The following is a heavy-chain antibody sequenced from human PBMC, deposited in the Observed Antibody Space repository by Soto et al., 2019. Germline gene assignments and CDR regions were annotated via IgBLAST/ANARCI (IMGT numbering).Heavy chain of an antibody. J-gene: IGHJ6*02. CDR3: VRAHGQNYYYYGMDV. D-gene: IGHD2-8*01. Sequence: QVQLVQSGAEVKKPGASVKVSCKASGYTFTGYYMHWVRQAPGQGLEWMGWINPNSGGTNYAQKFQGWVTMTRDTSISTAYMELSRLRSDDTAVYYCVRAHGQNYYYYGMDVWGQGTTVTVSS. CDR1: GYTFTGYY. CDR2: INPNSGGT. V-gene: IGHV1-2*04.